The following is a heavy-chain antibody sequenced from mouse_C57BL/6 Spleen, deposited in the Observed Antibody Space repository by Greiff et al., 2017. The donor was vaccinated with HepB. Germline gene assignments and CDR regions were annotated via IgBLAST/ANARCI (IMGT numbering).Heavy chain of an antibody. CDR2: ISSGGDYI. Sequence: EVKLMESGEGLVKPGGSLKLSCAASGFTFSSYAMSWVRQTPEKRLEWVAYISSGGDYIYYADTVKGRFTISRDNARNTRYLQMSSLKSEDTAMYYCTRDYGNYLDYWGQGTTLTVSS. CDR3: TRDYGNYLDY. D-gene: IGHD2-1*01. J-gene: IGHJ2*01. CDR1: GFTFSSYA. V-gene: IGHV5-9-1*02.